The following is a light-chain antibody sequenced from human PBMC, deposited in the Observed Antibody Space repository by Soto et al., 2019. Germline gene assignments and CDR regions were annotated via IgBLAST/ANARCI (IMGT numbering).Light chain of an antibody. J-gene: IGKJ5*01. V-gene: IGKV1-33*01. Sequence: DIQMTQSPPSLSVSVGDRVTITCQASQDISNYLHWFQQKPGKAPQLLIFDVSNLQTGVPPRFSGGGSGTDFALTISSLEPEDIATYYCQQYDSLPLTFGQGTRLEIK. CDR2: DVS. CDR3: QQYDSLPLT. CDR1: QDISNY.